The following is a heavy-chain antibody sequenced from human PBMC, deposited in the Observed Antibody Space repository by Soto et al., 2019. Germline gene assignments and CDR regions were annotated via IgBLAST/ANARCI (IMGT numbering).Heavy chain of an antibody. CDR1: GFTFSSYA. V-gene: IGHV3-30-3*01. CDR3: ARDDIAARPAPSYYYYYGMDV. Sequence: PGGSLRLSCAASGFTFSSYAMHWVRQAPGKGLEWVAVISYDGSNKYYADSVKGRFTISRDNSKNTLYLQMNSLRAEDTAVYYCARDDIAARPAPSYYYYYGMDVWGQGTTVTVSS. D-gene: IGHD6-6*01. CDR2: ISYDGSNK. J-gene: IGHJ6*02.